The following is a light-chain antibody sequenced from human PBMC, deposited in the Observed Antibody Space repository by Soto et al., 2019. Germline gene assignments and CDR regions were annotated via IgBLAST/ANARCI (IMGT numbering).Light chain of an antibody. CDR1: QSVSSN. J-gene: IGKJ5*01. Sequence: EIVVKQSPAILSVTQGERATLSCRASQSVSSNLAWYQQKPGQAPRLLIYDASNRATGIPARFSGSGSGTDFTLTISSLEPEDFAVYYCQQRSNWPPITFGQGTRLEIK. CDR3: QQRSNWPPIT. V-gene: IGKV3-11*01. CDR2: DAS.